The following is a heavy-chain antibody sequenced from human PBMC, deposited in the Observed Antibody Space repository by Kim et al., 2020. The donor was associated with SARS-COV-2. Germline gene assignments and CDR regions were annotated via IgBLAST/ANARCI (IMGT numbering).Heavy chain of an antibody. CDR3: ASSPSIAVAGAFDY. J-gene: IGHJ4*02. CDR2: IIPIFGTA. V-gene: IGHV1-69*13. CDR1: GGTFSSYA. Sequence: SVKVSCKASGGTFSSYAISWVRQAPGQGLEWMGGIIPIFGTANYAQKFQGRVTITADESTSTAYMELSSLRSEDTAVYYCASSPSIAVAGAFDYWGQGTLVTVSS. D-gene: IGHD6-19*01.